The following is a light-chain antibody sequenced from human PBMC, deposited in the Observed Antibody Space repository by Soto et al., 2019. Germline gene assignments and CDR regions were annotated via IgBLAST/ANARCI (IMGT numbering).Light chain of an antibody. Sequence: QCSLTQPRSVSGSPGQSVTISCTGTISDVGTYDFVSWYQQHPGKAPRPMIFDVSERPSGVPDRFSGYKSGNTASLTISGLHTEDEADYYCCLYAVTFYVFGTGTKVTVL. V-gene: IGLV2-11*01. CDR3: CLYAVTFYV. CDR2: DVS. J-gene: IGLJ1*01. CDR1: ISDVGTYDF.